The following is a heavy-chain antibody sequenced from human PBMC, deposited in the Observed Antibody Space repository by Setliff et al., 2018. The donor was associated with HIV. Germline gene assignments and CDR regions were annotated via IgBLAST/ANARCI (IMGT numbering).Heavy chain of an antibody. J-gene: IGHJ5*02. V-gene: IGHV4-34*01. D-gene: IGHD2-15*01. Sequence: SETLSLTCGVYGGSLSDYYRSWIRQPPGKGLEWIGEINHSGSSNYNPSLKSRVTISVDTSKNQLSLNVTSVTAADTAVYYCARSSRGYCSGGSCYGFDPWGQGNLVTVPQ. CDR2: INHSGSS. CDR3: ARSSRGYCSGGSCYGFDP. CDR1: GGSLSDYY.